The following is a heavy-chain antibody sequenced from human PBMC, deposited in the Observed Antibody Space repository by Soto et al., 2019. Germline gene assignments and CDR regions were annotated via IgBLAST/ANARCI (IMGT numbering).Heavy chain of an antibody. CDR2: IWYDGSNK. J-gene: IGHJ4*02. CDR3: AREEGPPIPSPTPIDY. Sequence: GGSLRLSCAASGFTFSSYGMHWVRQAPGKGLEWVAGIWYDGSNKYYADSVKGRFIISRDNSKNTLYLQMNSLRAEDTAVYYCAREEGPPIPSPTPIDYWGQGILVTVSS. CDR1: GFTFSSYG. D-gene: IGHD2-2*01. V-gene: IGHV3-33*01.